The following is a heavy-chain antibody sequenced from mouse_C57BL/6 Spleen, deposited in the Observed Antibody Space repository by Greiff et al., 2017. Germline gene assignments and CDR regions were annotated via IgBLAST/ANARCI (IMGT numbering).Heavy chain of an antibody. CDR1: GYKFTDYN. CDR3: VRYYDYDRAMDY. V-gene: IGHV1-22*01. Sequence: VQLQQSGPELVKPGASVKMSCKASGYKFTDYNMHWVKQSHGKSLEWIGYINPNNGGTSYNQKFKGKATLTVNKSSSTAYMELRSLTSEDSAVYYCVRYYDYDRAMDYWGQGTSVTVSS. CDR2: INPNNGGT. D-gene: IGHD2-4*01. J-gene: IGHJ4*01.